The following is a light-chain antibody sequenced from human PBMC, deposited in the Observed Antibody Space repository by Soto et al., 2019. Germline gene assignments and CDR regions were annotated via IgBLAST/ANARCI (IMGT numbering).Light chain of an antibody. Sequence: DIQVTRSPSTLSASVGDRVTITCRASQSISSWLAWYQQQPGKAPKLLIYKASTLKSGVPSRFSGSGSGTEFTLTISSLQPDDFATYYCQHYNSYSEAFGQGTKVDIK. CDR1: QSISSW. V-gene: IGKV1-5*03. CDR3: QHYNSYSEA. J-gene: IGKJ1*01. CDR2: KAS.